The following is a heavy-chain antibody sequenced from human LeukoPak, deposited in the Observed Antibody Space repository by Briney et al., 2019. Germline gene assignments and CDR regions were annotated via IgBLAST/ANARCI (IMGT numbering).Heavy chain of an antibody. CDR1: GFTFSSYS. CDR2: ISSSSTI. Sequence: GGSLRLSCAASGFTFSSYSMDWVRQAPGKGLEWVSYISSSSTIYYADSVKGRFTISRDNAKNSLYLQMNSLRAEDTAVYYCARVLHKRNYDSTTYYGYWGQGTLVTVSS. J-gene: IGHJ4*02. CDR3: ARVLHKRNYDSTTYYGY. V-gene: IGHV3-48*01. D-gene: IGHD3-22*01.